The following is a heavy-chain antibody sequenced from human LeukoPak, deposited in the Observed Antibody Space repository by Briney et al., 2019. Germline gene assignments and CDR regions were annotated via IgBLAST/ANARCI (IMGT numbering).Heavy chain of an antibody. J-gene: IGHJ4*02. D-gene: IGHD3-10*01. CDR3: ARVSPVRGVH. V-gene: IGHV3-11*04. Sequence: PGGSLRLSCAASGFTFSEHYMSWIRQAPGKGLEWVSYISSRGGTIYYADSVKGRFTISRDNAKNSLYLQMNSLRDEDTAVYYCARVSPVRGVHWGQGTLVTVSS. CDR1: GFTFSEHY. CDR2: ISSRGGTI.